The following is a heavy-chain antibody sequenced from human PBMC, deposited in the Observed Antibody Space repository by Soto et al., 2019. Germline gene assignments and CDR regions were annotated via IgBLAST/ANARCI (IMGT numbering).Heavy chain of an antibody. V-gene: IGHV3-30-3*01. J-gene: IGHJ4*02. CDR1: GFTFSSYA. CDR3: VRPGGVGGDCFDY. D-gene: IGHD2-21*01. Sequence: QVQLVESGGGVVQPGRSLRLSCAASGFTFSSYAMHWVRQAPGKGLEWVAVISYDGSNKYYADSVKGRFTISRDNSKNTLYLQMNSLRAEDTAVYYCVRPGGVGGDCFDYWGQGTLVTVSS. CDR2: ISYDGSNK.